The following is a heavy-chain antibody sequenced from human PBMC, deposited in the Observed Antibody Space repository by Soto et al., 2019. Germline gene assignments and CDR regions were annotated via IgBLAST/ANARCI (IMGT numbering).Heavy chain of an antibody. CDR1: GFTFSSYA. Sequence: PGGSLRLSCAASGFTFSSYAMSWVRQAPGKGLEWVSAISGSGGSTYYADSVKGRFTISRDNSKNTLYLQMNSLRAEDTAVYYCAKDPGSDFWSGYPPTDYWGQGTLVTVSS. V-gene: IGHV3-23*01. D-gene: IGHD3-3*01. CDR3: AKDPGSDFWSGYPPTDY. CDR2: ISGSGGST. J-gene: IGHJ4*02.